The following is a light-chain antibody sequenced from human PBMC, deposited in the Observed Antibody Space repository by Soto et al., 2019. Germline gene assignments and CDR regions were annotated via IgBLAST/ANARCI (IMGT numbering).Light chain of an antibody. Sequence: EIVMTQSPATLSVSPGERATLSCRASRSVSRNLAWFQQKRGQAPRLLIYGASTRATGIPARFSGSGSGTEFTLTISSLQSEDFAVYYCQQYNNWPPYTFGQGTKLEIK. J-gene: IGKJ2*01. CDR2: GAS. CDR1: RSVSRN. CDR3: QQYNNWPPYT. V-gene: IGKV3-15*01.